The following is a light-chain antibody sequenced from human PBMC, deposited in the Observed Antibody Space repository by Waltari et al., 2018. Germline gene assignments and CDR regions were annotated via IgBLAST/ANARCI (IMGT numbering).Light chain of an antibody. CDR1: QGISSA. CDR2: DAS. J-gene: IGKJ2*01. Sequence: AIQLTQSPSSLSASVGDRVTITCRASQGISSALAWYQQNPGKAPNLLIYDASSLDSGVPSRFSGSGSGTDFTLTISSLQPEDFATYYCQQFNSYPRTFGQGTKLEIK. V-gene: IGKV1-13*02. CDR3: QQFNSYPRT.